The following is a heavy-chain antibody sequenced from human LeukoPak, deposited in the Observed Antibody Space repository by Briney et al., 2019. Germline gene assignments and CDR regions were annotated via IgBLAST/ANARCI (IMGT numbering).Heavy chain of an antibody. CDR2: LYSDGGRT. V-gene: IGHV3-74*01. CDR1: GFILSREW. D-gene: IGHD3-10*01. J-gene: IGHJ3*02. Sequence: GGSLRLSCAASGFILSREWMHWVGQAPGKGRVWVSRLYSDGGRTNYADSVDGRFTISSDNAKNTLYLDLSSLRAEDMAVYYCTRSGAGGAFDIWGQGTMVGVSS. CDR3: TRSGAGGAFDI.